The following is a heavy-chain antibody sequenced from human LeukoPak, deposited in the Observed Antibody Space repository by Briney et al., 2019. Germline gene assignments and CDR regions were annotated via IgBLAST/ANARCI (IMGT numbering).Heavy chain of an antibody. V-gene: IGHV1-2*06. D-gene: IGHD2-8*02. Sequence: GASVKVSCKASGYTFTAYYIHWVRQAPGQGLEWMGRINPKSGGADYAEKFQGRVTMSRETSMSTVYPEVYNVGSDDTAVYYCSRGGSTVDMSYFQYWGQGTLVTVSS. CDR3: SRGGSTVDMSYFQY. CDR2: INPKSGGA. J-gene: IGHJ4*02. CDR1: GYTFTAYY.